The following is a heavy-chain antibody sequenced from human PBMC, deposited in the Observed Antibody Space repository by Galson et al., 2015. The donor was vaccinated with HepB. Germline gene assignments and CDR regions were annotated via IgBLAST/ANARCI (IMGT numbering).Heavy chain of an antibody. CDR2: ISSSSSYI. V-gene: IGHV3-21*01. CDR3: AREGDSSGLDYYGMDV. D-gene: IGHD3-22*01. CDR1: GFTFSSYS. J-gene: IGHJ6*02. Sequence: SLRLSCAASGFTFSSYSMNWVRQAPGKGLEWVSSISSSSSYIYYADSVKGRFTISRDNSKNTLYLQMNSLRAEDTAVYYCAREGDSSGLDYYGMDVWGQGTTVTVSS.